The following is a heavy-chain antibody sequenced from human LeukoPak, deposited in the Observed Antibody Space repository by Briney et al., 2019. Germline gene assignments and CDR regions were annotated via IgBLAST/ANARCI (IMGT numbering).Heavy chain of an antibody. CDR1: GFTFSSYS. CDR2: ISSSSSYI. J-gene: IGHJ5*02. Sequence: GGSLRLSCAASGFTFSSYSMNWVRQAPGKGLEWVSSISSSSSYIYYADSVKGRFTISRDNAKNSLYLQMNSLRAEDTAVYYCARDLVMVRGIGWFDPWGQGTLVTVSS. D-gene: IGHD3-10*01. V-gene: IGHV3-21*01. CDR3: ARDLVMVRGIGWFDP.